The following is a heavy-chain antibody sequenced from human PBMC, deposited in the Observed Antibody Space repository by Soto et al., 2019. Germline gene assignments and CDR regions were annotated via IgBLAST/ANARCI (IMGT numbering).Heavy chain of an antibody. CDR2: ISIRGGDE. V-gene: IGHV3-30*03. Sequence: TFSSYAMHWARQAPGKGLEWVTVISIRGGDEYYAESVRGRFTISRDDSKNTLYLQMDSLRVEDTDVYYCARGTIVARQHLDYWGQGTLVTVSS. CDR3: ARGTIVARQHLDY. CDR1: TFSSYA. J-gene: IGHJ4*02. D-gene: IGHD6-6*01.